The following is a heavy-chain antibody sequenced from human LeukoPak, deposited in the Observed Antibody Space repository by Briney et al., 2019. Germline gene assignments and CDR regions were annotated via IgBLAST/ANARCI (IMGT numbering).Heavy chain of an antibody. CDR1: GFIFSNYG. J-gene: IGHJ4*02. Sequence: GGSLRLSCSASGFIFSNYGMYWVRQAPGKGLEFVSAISSDGDNTFYADSVKGRFTISRDNSKNTLYLQTSSLRGENTAVYYCVRVNDYGDRNLYYFGYWGQGILVTVSS. V-gene: IGHV3-64D*06. D-gene: IGHD4-17*01. CDR3: VRVNDYGDRNLYYFGY. CDR2: ISSDGDNT.